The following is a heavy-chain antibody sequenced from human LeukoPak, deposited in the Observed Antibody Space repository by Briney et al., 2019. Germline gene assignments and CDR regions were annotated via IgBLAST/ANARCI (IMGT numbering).Heavy chain of an antibody. V-gene: IGHV1-2*06. J-gene: IGHJ3*02. CDR1: GYTFTGYY. CDR2: INPNSGGT. D-gene: IGHD6-19*01. Sequence: HGASVKVSCKASGYTFTGYYMHWVRQAPGQGLEWMGRINPNSGGTNYAQKFQGRVTMTRDTSISTAYMELSRLRSDDTAVYYCAGSSGWYATDAFDIWGQGTVVTVSS. CDR3: AGSSGWYATDAFDI.